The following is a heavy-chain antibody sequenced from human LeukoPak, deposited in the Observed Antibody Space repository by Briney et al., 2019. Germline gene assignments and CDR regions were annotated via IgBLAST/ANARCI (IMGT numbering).Heavy chain of an antibody. CDR1: GFTFSSYG. D-gene: IGHD6-13*01. V-gene: IGHV3-30*02. Sequence: GGSLRLSCAASGFTFSSYGMHWVLQAPGKGLEWVAFIRYDGSNKYYADSVKGRFTISRDNSKNTLYLQMNSLRAEDTAVYYCAKDLIAADPYYFDYWGQGTLVTVSS. J-gene: IGHJ4*02. CDR2: IRYDGSNK. CDR3: AKDLIAADPYYFDY.